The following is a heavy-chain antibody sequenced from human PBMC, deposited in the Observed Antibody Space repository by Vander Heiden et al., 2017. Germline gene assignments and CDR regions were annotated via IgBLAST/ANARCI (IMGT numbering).Heavy chain of an antibody. V-gene: IGHV4-31*03. D-gene: IGHD3-10*01. CDR3: ARGAWDSGSYYYYYYGMDV. CDR1: GGPIRSGGYS. CDR2: IYYSGST. J-gene: IGHJ6*02. Sequence: QVQLQESGPGLVKPSQTLSLTCTVSGGPIRSGGYSWSWIRQHPGKGLEWIGYIYYSGSTYYNPSLKSRVTISVDTSKNQFSLKLSSVTAADTAVYYCARGAWDSGSYYYYYYGMDVWGQGTTVTVSS.